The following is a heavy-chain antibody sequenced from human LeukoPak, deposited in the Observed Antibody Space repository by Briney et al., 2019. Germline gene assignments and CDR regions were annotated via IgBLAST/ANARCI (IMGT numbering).Heavy chain of an antibody. Sequence: GESLKISCKASGYSFTSYWIGWVRQMPGKGLEWMGIIYPGDSNTRYSPPFQGQVTISADKFISTAYLQWSSLKASDTAMYYCARQVGSNWYMDNWGQGTLVTVSS. CDR2: IYPGDSNT. CDR3: ARQVGSNWYMDN. V-gene: IGHV5-51*01. CDR1: GYSFTSYW. D-gene: IGHD6-13*01. J-gene: IGHJ1*01.